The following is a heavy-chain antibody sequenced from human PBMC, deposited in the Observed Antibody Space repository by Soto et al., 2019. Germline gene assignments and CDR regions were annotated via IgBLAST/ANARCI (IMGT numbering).Heavy chain of an antibody. D-gene: IGHD2-15*01. Sequence: VQLVESGGGLVQPGGSLRLSCAASGFTFSTYSMNWVRQAPGKGLEWVSYISSSSSGIYYADSVKGRFTISRDNAKNSLYLQMNSLRDEDTAVYYCARGARYCYSTSWFDPWGQGTLVTVSS. J-gene: IGHJ5*02. CDR2: ISSSSSGI. CDR3: ARGARYCYSTSWFDP. V-gene: IGHV3-48*02. CDR1: GFTFSTYS.